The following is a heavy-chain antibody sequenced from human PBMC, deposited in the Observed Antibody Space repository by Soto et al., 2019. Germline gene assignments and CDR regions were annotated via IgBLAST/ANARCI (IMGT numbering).Heavy chain of an antibody. D-gene: IGHD4-17*01. Sequence: HGESLKISCKGSGYSFTSYWISWVRQMPGKGLEWMGRIDPSDSYTNYSPSFQGHVTISADKSISTAYLQWSSLKASDTAMYYCARHQGDYGDYQNLYYYYGMDVWGQGTTVTVSS. CDR2: IDPSDSYT. CDR3: ARHQGDYGDYQNLYYYYGMDV. V-gene: IGHV5-10-1*01. CDR1: GYSFTSYW. J-gene: IGHJ6*02.